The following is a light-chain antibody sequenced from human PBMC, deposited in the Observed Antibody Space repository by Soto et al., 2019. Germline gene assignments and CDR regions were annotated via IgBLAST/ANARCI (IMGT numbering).Light chain of an antibody. CDR2: SVS. CDR3: QQYVGSPTWT. J-gene: IGKJ1*01. Sequence: EIVMTQSPATLSVSRGERATLSCRAIYCVSSDYLVWSQQKPGQAPRLLIYSVSIRVTGIPDRFSGSGSGTDFTLTISRLEPEDFAVYYCQQYVGSPTWTFGQGTKVDIK. V-gene: IGKV3-20*01. CDR1: YCVSSDY.